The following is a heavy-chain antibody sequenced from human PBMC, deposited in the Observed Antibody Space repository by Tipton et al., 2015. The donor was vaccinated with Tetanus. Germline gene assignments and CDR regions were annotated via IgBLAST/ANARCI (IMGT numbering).Heavy chain of an antibody. CDR2: ISSSSTYI. CDR1: GFTFSSYS. V-gene: IGHV3-21*01. J-gene: IGHJ4*02. Sequence: GSLRLSCAASGFTFSSYSMNWIRQAPGKGLEWVSSISSSSTYIYYADSVKGRFTISRDNAKNSLYLQMNSLRAEDTAVYYCARVAPDFLTGSPDYWGRGTLVTVSS. D-gene: IGHD3-9*01. CDR3: ARVAPDFLTGSPDY.